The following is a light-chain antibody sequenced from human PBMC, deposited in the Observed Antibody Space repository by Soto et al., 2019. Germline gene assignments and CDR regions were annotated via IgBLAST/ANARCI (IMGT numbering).Light chain of an antibody. J-gene: IGKJ4*01. V-gene: IGKV1-5*03. CDR3: QQYKSYSVT. CDR2: KAS. CDR1: QSLDDW. Sequence: DIQMTQSPSTLSASVGDRVTITCRASQSLDDWLAWYQQKPGTAPHLLIYKASTLDNGVPSRFSGSGSGTEFTLTISSLQPDDFATYYCQQYKSYSVTFGGGTKVDIK.